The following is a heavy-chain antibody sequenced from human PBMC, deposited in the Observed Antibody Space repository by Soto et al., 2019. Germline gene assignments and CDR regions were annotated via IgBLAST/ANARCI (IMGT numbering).Heavy chain of an antibody. CDR1: GFTFSNHS. J-gene: IGHJ4*02. V-gene: IGHV3-21*01. CDR3: ARWVIRNWLVPY. D-gene: IGHD6-19*01. CDR2: ISSGSSYI. Sequence: EVQLVESGGGLVKRGGSLRLSCVASGFTFSNHSMNWVRQAPGKGLEWVSSISSGSSYIYYADSVKGRFTISRDNAKNSLYLQMNSLRAEDTAVYYCARWVIRNWLVPYWGQGTLVTVSS.